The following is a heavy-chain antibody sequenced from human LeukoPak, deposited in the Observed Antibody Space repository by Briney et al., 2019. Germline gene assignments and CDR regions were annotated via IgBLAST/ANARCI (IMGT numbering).Heavy chain of an antibody. CDR2: ISGSGGGT. Sequence: PGGSLRLSCAASGFTFSSYAMSWVRQAPGKGLEWVSAISGSGGGTYYADSVKGRFTISRDNSKNTLYLQMNSLRAEDTAVYYCAKVTNPYYYDSSDYWGQGTLVTVSS. V-gene: IGHV3-23*01. D-gene: IGHD3-22*01. CDR3: AKVTNPYYYDSSDY. J-gene: IGHJ4*02. CDR1: GFTFSSYA.